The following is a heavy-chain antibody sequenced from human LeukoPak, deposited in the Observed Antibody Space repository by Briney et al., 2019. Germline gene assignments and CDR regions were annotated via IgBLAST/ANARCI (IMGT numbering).Heavy chain of an antibody. J-gene: IGHJ5*02. CDR2: IIPIFGTA. D-gene: IGHD3-9*01. CDR1: GGTFSSYA. CDR3: ARSLRYFDWFDP. Sequence: SVKVSCKASGGTFSSYAISWVRQAPGQGLEWMGGIIPIFGTANYAQKFQGRVTITAGESTSTAYMELSSLRSEDTAVYYCARSLRYFDWFDPWGQGTLVTVSS. V-gene: IGHV1-69*13.